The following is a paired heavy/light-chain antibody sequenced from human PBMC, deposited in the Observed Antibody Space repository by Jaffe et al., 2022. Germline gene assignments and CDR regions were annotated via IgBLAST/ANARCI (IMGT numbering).Light chain of an antibody. CDR2: EVS. V-gene: IGLV2-23*02. CDR1: SSDVGSYNL. Sequence: QSALTQPASVSGPPGQSITISCTGISSDVGSYNLVSWYQQHPGKAPKLMIYEVSKRPSGVSNRFSGSKSGNTASLTISGLQAEDEADYYCCSYVGSRLYVFGNGTKVTVL. CDR3: CSYVGSRLYV. J-gene: IGLJ1*01.
Heavy chain of an antibody. CDR1: GFTFSNYA. CDR3: AREYCSGGSCWNYFDY. D-gene: IGHD2-15*01. CDR2: ISSYGGSP. J-gene: IGHJ4*02. Sequence: EVQLVESGGGLVQPGGSLRLSCAASGFTFSNYAMHWVRQAPGKGLEYVSAISSYGGSPFYANSVKGRFTISRDNSKNTLYLQMGSLRAEDMAVYYCAREYCSGGSCWNYFDYWGQGTLVTVSS. V-gene: IGHV3-64*01.